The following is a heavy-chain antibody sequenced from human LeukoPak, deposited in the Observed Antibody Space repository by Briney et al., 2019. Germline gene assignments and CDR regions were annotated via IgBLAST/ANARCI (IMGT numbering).Heavy chain of an antibody. V-gene: IGHV3-48*04. CDR1: GFTFSSYS. Sequence: GGSLRLSCAASGFTFSSYSMNWVRQAPGKGLEWVSYISSSSSTIYYADSVKGRFTIPRDNAKNSLYLQMNSLRAEDTAVYYCAREQKSAIEYYYYMDVWGKGTTVTVSS. CDR2: ISSSSSTI. J-gene: IGHJ6*03. CDR3: AREQKSAIEYYYYMDV.